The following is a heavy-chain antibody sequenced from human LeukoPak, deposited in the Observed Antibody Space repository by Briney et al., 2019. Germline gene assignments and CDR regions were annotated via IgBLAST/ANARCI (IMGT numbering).Heavy chain of an antibody. CDR1: GFTFSSYA. CDR2: ISGSGGST. D-gene: IGHD2-21*02. V-gene: IGHV3-23*01. CDR3: AKLVVVTAIPLWFDP. J-gene: IGHJ5*02. Sequence: GGSLRLSCAASGFTFSSYAMSWVRQAPGKGLEWVSAISGSGGSTYYADSLKGRFTISRDNSKNTLYLQMNSLRAEETAVYYCAKLVVVTAIPLWFDPWGKGTLFTVSS.